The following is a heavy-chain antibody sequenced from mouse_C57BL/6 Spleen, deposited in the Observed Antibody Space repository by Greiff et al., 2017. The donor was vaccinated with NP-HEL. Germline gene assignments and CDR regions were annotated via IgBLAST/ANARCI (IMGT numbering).Heavy chain of an antibody. CDR2: ISSGGSYT. J-gene: IGHJ2*01. Sequence: EVKLVESGGDLVKPGGSLKLSCAASGFTFSSYGMSWVRQTPDKRLEWVATISSGGSYTYYPDSVKGRFTISRDNAKNTLYLQMSSLKSEDTAMYYCASLYYDYDEGYWGKGTTLTVSS. D-gene: IGHD2-4*01. CDR3: ASLYYDYDEGY. CDR1: GFTFSSYG. V-gene: IGHV5-6*01.